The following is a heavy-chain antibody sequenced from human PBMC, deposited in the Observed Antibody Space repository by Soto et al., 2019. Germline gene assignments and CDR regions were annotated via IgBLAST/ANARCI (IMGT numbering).Heavy chain of an antibody. CDR2: VYYSGRT. J-gene: IGHJ6*02. Sequence: SETRCLTFTGSGGSISSGGDYWSWIRHHPGKGLEGIGYVYYSGRTYYNPSLKSRVTISVDTSKNQFSLKLSSVTAADTAVYYCARGGLWFGELDYYYYRMAVCGQGTTVT. D-gene: IGHD3-10*01. V-gene: IGHV4-31*03. CDR1: GGSISSGGDY. CDR3: ARGGLWFGELDYYYYRMAV.